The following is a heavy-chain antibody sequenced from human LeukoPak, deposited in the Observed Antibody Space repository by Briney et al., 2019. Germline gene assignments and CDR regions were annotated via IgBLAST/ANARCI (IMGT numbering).Heavy chain of an antibody. V-gene: IGHV3-23*01. D-gene: IGHD3-16*02. Sequence: GGSLRLSCAASGFTFSDYYMSWVRQAPGKGLEWVSAISGSGGSTYYADSVKGRFTISRDNSKNTMYLQMNSLRAEDTAVYYCAKVMITFGGVIAPSHYSYYMDVWGKGTTVTVSS. CDR3: AKVMITFGGVIAPSHYSYYMDV. CDR2: ISGSGGST. J-gene: IGHJ6*03. CDR1: GFTFSDYY.